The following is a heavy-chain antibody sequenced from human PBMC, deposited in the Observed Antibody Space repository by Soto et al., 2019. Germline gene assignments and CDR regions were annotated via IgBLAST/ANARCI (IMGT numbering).Heavy chain of an antibody. Sequence: QLQLQESGPGLVKPSETLSLTCTVSGGSISSSSYYWGWIRQPPGKGLEWIGGIYYSGSTYYNPSLKSRVTISVDTSKNQFSQKLSSVTAADTAVYYCARHGGVVVITAAFDIWGQGTMVTVSS. V-gene: IGHV4-39*01. J-gene: IGHJ3*02. D-gene: IGHD3-22*01. CDR1: GGSISSSSYY. CDR3: ARHGGVVVITAAFDI. CDR2: IYYSGST.